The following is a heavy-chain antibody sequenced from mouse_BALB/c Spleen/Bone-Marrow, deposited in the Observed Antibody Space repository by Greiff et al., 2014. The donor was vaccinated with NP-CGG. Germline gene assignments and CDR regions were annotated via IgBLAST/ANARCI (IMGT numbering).Heavy chain of an antibody. V-gene: IGHV1S81*02. CDR2: LYPSNGHT. Sequence: QVQLQQSGAELLKPGTSVKLSCKASGYTFTRYWMHWVKQRPGQGLEWIGELYPSNGHTNYNGKFKNKATVTVDKSSSTAYMQLSSLTSEDSAVYYCTRMITTRGFDYWGQGTTLTVSS. CDR3: TRMITTRGFDY. CDR1: GYTFTRYW. J-gene: IGHJ2*01. D-gene: IGHD2-4*01.